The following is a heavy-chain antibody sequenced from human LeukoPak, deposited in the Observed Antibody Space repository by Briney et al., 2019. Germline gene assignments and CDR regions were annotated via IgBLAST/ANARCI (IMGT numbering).Heavy chain of an antibody. Sequence: PGGSLRLSCAASGFTFDDYAMHWVRQAPGKGLEWVSGISWNSGSIGYADSVKGRFTISRDNAKSSLYLQMNSLRAEDMALYYCAKEAEPYGSGSYQLFDYWGQGTLVTVSS. D-gene: IGHD3-10*01. CDR1: GFTFDDYA. CDR2: ISWNSGSI. CDR3: AKEAEPYGSGSYQLFDY. J-gene: IGHJ4*02. V-gene: IGHV3-9*03.